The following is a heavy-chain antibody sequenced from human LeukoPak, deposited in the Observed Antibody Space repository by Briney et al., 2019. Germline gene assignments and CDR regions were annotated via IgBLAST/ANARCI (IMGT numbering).Heavy chain of an antibody. CDR2: TYYRSKWYN. J-gene: IGHJ6*02. CDR3: ARASRESGTYYYYGMDV. Sequence: SQTLSLTCAISGDTVSSNTAAWSWIRQSPSRGLEWLGRTYYRSKWYNDYAVSVKSRISINPDTAKNQFSLQVNSVTPEGTAVYYCARASRESGTYYYYGMDVWGQGTTVTVSS. D-gene: IGHD1-26*01. CDR1: GDTVSSNTAA. V-gene: IGHV6-1*01.